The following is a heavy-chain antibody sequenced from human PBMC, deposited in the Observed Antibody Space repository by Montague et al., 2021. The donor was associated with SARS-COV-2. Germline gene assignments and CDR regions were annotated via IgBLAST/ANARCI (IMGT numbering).Heavy chain of an antibody. CDR1: GGSISGHY. V-gene: IGHV4-59*11. CDR2: FDHSGNT. Sequence: SAPLSLTCSVSGGSISGHYWSWIRQPPGKGLEWIGNFDHSGNTKYNPSLKSRATISVDTSKNQFALRLSSVTAADTAVYYCAREFRIELWQTNWYFGLWGRGTLVTVSS. J-gene: IGHJ2*01. D-gene: IGHD3-16*01. CDR3: AREFRIELWQTNWYFGL.